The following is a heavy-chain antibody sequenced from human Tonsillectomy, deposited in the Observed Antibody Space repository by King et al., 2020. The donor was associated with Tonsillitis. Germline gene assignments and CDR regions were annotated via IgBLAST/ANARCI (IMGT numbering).Heavy chain of an antibody. CDR2: ISDDGGWQ. Sequence: VQLVESGGGLVQPGESLRLSCTASGFTFSAYGMHWVRQAPGKGLEWVAIISDDGGWQRSADSVKGRFTISRDNSRNTLYLQMNSLRADDTAVYYCAKPCRWGGSCFLIEYWGQGTLVTVSS. CDR3: AKPCRWGGSCFLIEY. D-gene: IGHD2-15*01. V-gene: IGHV3-33*08. J-gene: IGHJ4*02. CDR1: GFTFSAYG.